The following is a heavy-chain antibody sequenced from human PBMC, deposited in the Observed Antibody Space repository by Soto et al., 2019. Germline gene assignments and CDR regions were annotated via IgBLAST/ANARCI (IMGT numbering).Heavy chain of an antibody. Sequence: ASETLSLTCTVSGGSISSGDYYWSWIRQPPGKGLEWIGYIYYSGSTYYNPSLKSRVTISVDTSKNQFSLKLSSVTAADTAVYYCARAPYYYDSSGYFTSFDYWGQGTLVTVSS. D-gene: IGHD3-22*01. J-gene: IGHJ4*02. CDR2: IYYSGST. CDR1: GGSISSGDYY. V-gene: IGHV4-30-4*01. CDR3: ARAPYYYDSSGYFTSFDY.